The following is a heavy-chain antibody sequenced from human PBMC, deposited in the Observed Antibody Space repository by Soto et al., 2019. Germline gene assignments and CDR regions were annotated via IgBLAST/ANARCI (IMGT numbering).Heavy chain of an antibody. J-gene: IGHJ4*02. CDR1: GYTFTSYG. CDR3: ARDLSGEPYF. Sequence: QVQLVQSGAEVKKPGASVKVSCTASGYTFTSYGISWVRQAPGQGLEWMGWISAYNGNTNYAQKLQGRVTMTTDTSTATAYLELRSMRSEAAAVYYCARDLSGEPYFCGEGTLFTVSS. CDR2: ISAYNGNT. D-gene: IGHD4-17*01. V-gene: IGHV1-18*01.